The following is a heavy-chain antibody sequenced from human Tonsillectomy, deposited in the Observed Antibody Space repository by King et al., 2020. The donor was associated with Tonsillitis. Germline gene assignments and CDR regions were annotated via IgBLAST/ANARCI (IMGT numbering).Heavy chain of an antibody. V-gene: IGHV3-7*03. CDR1: GFTFSSYW. CDR2: IKQDGSKT. Sequence: VQLVESGGGLVQPGGSLRLSCAASGFTFSSYWMSWVRQAPGKGLEWVADIKQDGSKTYYVDSVKGRFTISRDNGKDSLYLQMNSLRVEDTAVYYCARDDSENKNSFGDYWGQGTLVTVSS. D-gene: IGHD3-10*01. J-gene: IGHJ4*02. CDR3: ARDDSENKNSFGDY.